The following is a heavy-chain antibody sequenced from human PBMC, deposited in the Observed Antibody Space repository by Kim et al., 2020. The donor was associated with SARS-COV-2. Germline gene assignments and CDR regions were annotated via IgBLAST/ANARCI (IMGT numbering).Heavy chain of an antibody. CDR2: IYHSGST. CDR3: ARSSRGYYDSSGYPPHY. J-gene: IGHJ4*02. V-gene: IGHV4-4*02. D-gene: IGHD3-22*01. Sequence: SETLSLTCAVSGGSISSSNWWSWVRQPPGKGLEWIGEIYHSGSTNYNPSLKSRVTISVDKSKNQFSLKLSSVTAADTAVYYCARSSRGYYDSSGYPPHYWGQGTLVTVSS. CDR1: GGSISSSNW.